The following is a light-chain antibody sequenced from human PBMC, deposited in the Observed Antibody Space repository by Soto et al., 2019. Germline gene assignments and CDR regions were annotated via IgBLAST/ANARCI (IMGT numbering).Light chain of an antibody. Sequence: MQLTQSPSSLSASVGDRVTVTCRASQDIRNYLAWYQQKPAKAPKLLMCDASTLYSGVPSRFRGSGSGTEFTLPISSLQTPDFANYYCLQHNSYHSITFGHGTRLEIK. V-gene: IGKV1-9*01. CDR1: QDIRNY. J-gene: IGKJ5*01. CDR2: DAS. CDR3: LQHNSYHSIT.